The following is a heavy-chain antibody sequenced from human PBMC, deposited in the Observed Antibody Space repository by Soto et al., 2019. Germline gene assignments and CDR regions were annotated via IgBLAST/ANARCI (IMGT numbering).Heavy chain of an antibody. V-gene: IGHV4-34*01. CDR1: GDSLSGYA. J-gene: IGHJ5*02. D-gene: IGHD3-9*01. CDR2: ITFRGVT. Sequence: SETLSLTCDVHGDSLSGYAWSWIRQPPGKGLEWIGEITFRGVTNYHPSLKSRLSMSVDTSKNRISLNVSSVTAAGTALYFCARKLEASIRHVEWFSYKWFDPWGPGTLVTVSS. CDR3: ARKLEASIRHVEWFSYKWFDP.